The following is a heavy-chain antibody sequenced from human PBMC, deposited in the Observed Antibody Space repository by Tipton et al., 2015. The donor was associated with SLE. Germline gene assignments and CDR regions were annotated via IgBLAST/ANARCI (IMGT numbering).Heavy chain of an antibody. CDR2: IYYSGST. D-gene: IGHD3-3*01. Sequence: LRLSCTVSGGSISSSSYYWGWIRQPPGKGLEWIGSIYYSGSTYYNPSLKSRVTISVDTSKNQFSLELSSVTAADTAVYYCARDTIFGVAHWGQGTLVTVSS. CDR1: GGSISSSSYY. J-gene: IGHJ4*02. CDR3: ARDTIFGVAH. V-gene: IGHV4-39*07.